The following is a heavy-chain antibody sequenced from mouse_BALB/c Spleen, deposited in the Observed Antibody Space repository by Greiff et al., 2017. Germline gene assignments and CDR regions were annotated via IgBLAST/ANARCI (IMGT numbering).Heavy chain of an antibody. Sequence: EVQLVESGGGLVQPGGSLKLSCAASGFTFSSYTMSWVRQTPEKRLEWVAYISNGGGSTYYPDTVKGRFTISRDNAKNTLYLQMSSLKSEDTAMYYCARGDYVAWFAYWGQGTLVTVSA. CDR1: GFTFSSYT. V-gene: IGHV5-12-2*01. J-gene: IGHJ3*01. CDR2: ISNGGGST. CDR3: ARGDYVAWFAY. D-gene: IGHD1-1*02.